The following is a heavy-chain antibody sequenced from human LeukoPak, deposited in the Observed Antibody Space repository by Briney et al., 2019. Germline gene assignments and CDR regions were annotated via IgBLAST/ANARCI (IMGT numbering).Heavy chain of an antibody. CDR1: GFTVSSNY. Sequence: GGSLRLSCAASGFTVSSNYMSWVSQAPGKGLEWVSVIYSGGSTYYADSVNRRFTISRDHSKNTLYLQMNSLRADDTAVYHCARDRDSGYFDYWGQGTLVTVSS. J-gene: IGHJ4*02. CDR2: IYSGGST. V-gene: IGHV3-53*01. CDR3: ARDRDSGYFDY. D-gene: IGHD2-21*02.